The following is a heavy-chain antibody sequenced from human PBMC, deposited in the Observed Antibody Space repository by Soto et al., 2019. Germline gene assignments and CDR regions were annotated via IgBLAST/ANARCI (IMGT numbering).Heavy chain of an antibody. CDR3: AHDCSGWYGLDY. Sequence: QITLKESGPTLVKPTQTLTLTCTFSGFSLSTRGVGVGWIRQPPGKALEWLALIYWDDDKRYNPSLKSRLTITQDTSKHPVVLTVTNMDPVDTATYYCAHDCSGWYGLDYWGQGTLVTVSS. D-gene: IGHD6-19*01. V-gene: IGHV2-5*02. CDR2: IYWDDDK. J-gene: IGHJ4*02. CDR1: GFSLSTRGVG.